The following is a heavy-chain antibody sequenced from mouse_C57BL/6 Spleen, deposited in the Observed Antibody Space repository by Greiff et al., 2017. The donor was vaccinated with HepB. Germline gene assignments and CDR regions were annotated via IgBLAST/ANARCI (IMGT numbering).Heavy chain of an antibody. J-gene: IGHJ2*01. D-gene: IGHD1-1*01. CDR1: GYTFTDYY. CDR3: AREGGSYFYY. Sequence: VQLQQSGPELVKPGASVKISCKASGYTFTDYYMNWVKQSHGKSLEWIGDINPNNGGTSYNQKFKGKATLTVDKSSSTAYMELRSLTSEDSAVYYCAREGGSYFYYWGQGTTLTVSS. V-gene: IGHV1-26*01. CDR2: INPNNGGT.